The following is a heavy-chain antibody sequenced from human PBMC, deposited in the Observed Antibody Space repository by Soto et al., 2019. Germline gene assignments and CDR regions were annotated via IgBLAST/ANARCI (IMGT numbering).Heavy chain of an antibody. D-gene: IGHD2-8*01. Sequence: PSETLSLTCTVSGGSIGGDSWSWIRQSPGKGLDFIGYIYHSGSTNYNPSLKSRVTIPMDTSKNQFSLRLSSVTAADTAVYYCARAGIVQVSYAMDVWGQGTTVTVSS. J-gene: IGHJ6*02. CDR1: GGSIGGDS. CDR3: ARAGIVQVSYAMDV. V-gene: IGHV4-59*01. CDR2: IYHSGST.